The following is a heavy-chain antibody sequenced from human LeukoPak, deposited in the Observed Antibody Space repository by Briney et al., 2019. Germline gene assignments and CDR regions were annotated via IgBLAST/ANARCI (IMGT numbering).Heavy chain of an antibody. V-gene: IGHV1-2*02. CDR1: GYTFTGYY. Sequence: GASVKVSCKASGYTFTGYYMHCVRQAPGQGLEWMGWINPNSGGTNYAQKFQGRVTMTRDTSISTAYMELSSLRSDDTAMYYCARGFGSGSYGRFDPWGQGTLVTVSS. D-gene: IGHD3-10*01. CDR3: ARGFGSGSYGRFDP. CDR2: INPNSGGT. J-gene: IGHJ5*02.